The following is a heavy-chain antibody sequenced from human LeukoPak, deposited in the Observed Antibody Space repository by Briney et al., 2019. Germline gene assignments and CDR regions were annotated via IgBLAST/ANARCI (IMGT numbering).Heavy chain of an antibody. J-gene: IGHJ4*02. CDR2: ISCDGSNK. D-gene: IGHD2-15*01. CDR3: AREVVVVAVFDY. CDR1: GFTFSSYA. Sequence: GGSLRLSCAASGFTFSSYAMHWVRQAPGKGLEWVAVISCDGSNKYYADSVKGRFTISRDNSKNTLYLQMNSLRAEDTAVYYCAREVVVVAVFDYWGQGTLVTVSS. V-gene: IGHV3-30-3*01.